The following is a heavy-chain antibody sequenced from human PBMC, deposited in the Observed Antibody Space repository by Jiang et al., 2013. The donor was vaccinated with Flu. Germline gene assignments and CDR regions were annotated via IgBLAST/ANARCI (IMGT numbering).Heavy chain of an antibody. CDR1: GFTLSSSG. Sequence: VQLLESGGGVVQPGGSLRLSCAASGFTLSSSGMHWVRQAPGKGLQWVAFIPTDGSNKYYADSLKGRFTISGDTSKNTLYLQMNSLRAEDTAVYYCAKDGSYYQLDYWGLGTLVTVSS. J-gene: IGHJ4*02. CDR2: IPTDGSNK. CDR3: AKDGSYYQLDY. D-gene: IGHD3-10*01. V-gene: IGHV3-30*02.